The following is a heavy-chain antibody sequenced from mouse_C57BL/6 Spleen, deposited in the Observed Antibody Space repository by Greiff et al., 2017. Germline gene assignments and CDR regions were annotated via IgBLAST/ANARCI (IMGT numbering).Heavy chain of an antibody. CDR2: IYPGSGST. V-gene: IGHV1-55*01. J-gene: IGHJ4*01. D-gene: IGHD2-2*01. CDR3: ARRGSTMVTTRAMDY. CDR1: GYTFTSYW. Sequence: QVHVKQPGAELVKPGASVKMSCKASGYTFTSYWITWVKQRPGQGLEWIGDIYPGSGSTNYNEKFKSKATLTVDTSSSTAYMQLSSLTSEDSAVYYCARRGSTMVTTRAMDYWGQGTSVTVSS.